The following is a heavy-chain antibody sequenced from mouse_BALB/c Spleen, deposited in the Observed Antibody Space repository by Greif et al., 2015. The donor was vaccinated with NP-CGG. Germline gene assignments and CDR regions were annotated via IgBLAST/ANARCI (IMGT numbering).Heavy chain of an antibody. V-gene: IGHV1S81*02. CDR1: GYTFISYY. CDR2: INPSNGGA. Sequence: QVQLQQSGAELVKPGASVKLSCKASGYTFISYYMYWVKQRPGQGLEWIGEINPSNGGANLNEKFKSKATLTVDKSSSPASMQLSSLTAEDSAVYFCTRGRRRDFDFWGQGTTLPVSS. CDR3: TRGRRRDFDF. D-gene: IGHD1-2*01. J-gene: IGHJ2*01.